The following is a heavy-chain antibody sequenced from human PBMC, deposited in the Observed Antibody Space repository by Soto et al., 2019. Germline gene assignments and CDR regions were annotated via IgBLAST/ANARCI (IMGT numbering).Heavy chain of an antibody. Sequence: GGSLRLSFAASGSTFSSYSMNWVPRAQGKGLEWVSSISSSSSYIYYADSVKARFTISRDNAKNSLYLQMNSLRAEDTAVYYCARESGDAFDIWGQGTMVTVSS. CDR2: ISSSSSYI. V-gene: IGHV3-21*01. J-gene: IGHJ3*02. CDR1: GSTFSSYS. CDR3: ARESGDAFDI.